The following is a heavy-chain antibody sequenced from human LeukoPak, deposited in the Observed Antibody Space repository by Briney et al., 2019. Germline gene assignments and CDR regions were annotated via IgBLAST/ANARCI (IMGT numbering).Heavy chain of an antibody. V-gene: IGHV3-23*01. CDR1: GFTFSSYT. D-gene: IGHD2/OR15-2a*01. CDR3: ARGRGTIYMFDY. Sequence: GGSLRLSCAASGFTFSSYTLSWVRQAPGKGLEWVSAVVGSGALTSYADSVKGRFTISRDNSQNTLFLQMNSLRAEDTAVYYCARGRGTIYMFDYWGQGTLVTVSS. J-gene: IGHJ4*02. CDR2: VVGSGALT.